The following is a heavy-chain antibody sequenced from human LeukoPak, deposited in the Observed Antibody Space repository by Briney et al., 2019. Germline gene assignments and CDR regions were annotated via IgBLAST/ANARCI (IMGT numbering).Heavy chain of an antibody. CDR3: AKAGLNYATGAYEYFFDN. V-gene: IGHV3-23*01. CDR2: ISGSGLST. CDR1: GFTLSSYA. J-gene: IGHJ4*02. Sequence: GGSLRLSCAASGFTLSSYAISWVRQASGKGLEWVSGISGSGLSTYYGGSVKGRFTISRDNSKNTLFLQMNSLTAEDTALYYCAKAGLNYATGAYEYFFDNWGPGTLVTVSS. D-gene: IGHD2-8*02.